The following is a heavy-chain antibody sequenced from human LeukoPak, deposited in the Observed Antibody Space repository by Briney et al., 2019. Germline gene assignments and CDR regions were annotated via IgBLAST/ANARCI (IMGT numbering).Heavy chain of an antibody. CDR1: GDTFTSYW. V-gene: IGHV5-51*01. D-gene: IGHD2-15*01. J-gene: IGHJ4*02. CDR2: IYPGDSDT. Sequence: RGESLKISCKGSGDTFTSYWIGWVRQMPGKGLEWMGIIYPGDSDTRYSPSFQGQVTISVDKSINTAYLQWSSLKVSDTAMYYCARPRVAATPYYFDNWGQGTLVTVSP. CDR3: ARPRVAATPYYFDN.